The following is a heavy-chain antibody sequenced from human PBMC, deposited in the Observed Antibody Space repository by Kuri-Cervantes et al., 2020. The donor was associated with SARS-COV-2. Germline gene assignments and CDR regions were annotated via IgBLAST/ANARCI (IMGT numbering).Heavy chain of an antibody. Sequence: ASVKVSCKASGYTFTSYDINWVRQATGQGLEWMGWMNPNSGNTGYAQKFQGRVTMTRNTSISTAYMELSSLRSEDTAVYYCASDLGYCSSTSCYVFDYWGQGTLVTVSS. D-gene: IGHD2-2*01. CDR1: GYTFTSYD. CDR2: MNPNSGNT. J-gene: IGHJ4*02. V-gene: IGHV1-8*01. CDR3: ASDLGYCSSTSCYVFDY.